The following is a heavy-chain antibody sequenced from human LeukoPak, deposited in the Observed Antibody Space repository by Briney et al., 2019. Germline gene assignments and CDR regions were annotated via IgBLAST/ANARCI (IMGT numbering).Heavy chain of an antibody. V-gene: IGHV3-23*01. CDR1: GFIFSSYP. Sequence: GGSLRLSCAASGFIFSSYPMSWVRQAPGKGLEWVSGIGGSGDDRYYADSVKGRFTISRDNTKNTLYLQMHSLRAEDTALYYCAKATRGDSWGQGTLVTVSS. J-gene: IGHJ4*02. CDR3: AKATRGDS. D-gene: IGHD3-10*01. CDR2: IGGSGDDR.